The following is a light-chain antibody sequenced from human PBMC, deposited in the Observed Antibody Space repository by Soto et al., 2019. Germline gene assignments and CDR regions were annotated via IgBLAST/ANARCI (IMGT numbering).Light chain of an antibody. Sequence: EIVMTQSPATLSVSPGERATLSCRASQSVSSNFAWYQQKPGQAPRLLLYGASTRATGIPARFSGSGSGTEFTLTISSLQSEDFAVYYCQHYNSWPRTFGQGTKVEIK. CDR3: QHYNSWPRT. CDR1: QSVSSN. V-gene: IGKV3-15*01. J-gene: IGKJ1*01. CDR2: GAS.